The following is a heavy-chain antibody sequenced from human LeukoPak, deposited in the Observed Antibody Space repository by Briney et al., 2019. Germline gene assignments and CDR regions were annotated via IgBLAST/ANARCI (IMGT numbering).Heavy chain of an antibody. Sequence: ASVKVSCKASGATFSSYAISWVRQAPGQGLEWMGWINPNSGDTNYAQKFQGRVTMTRDTSISTAYMELSRLRSDDTAVYYCARVRYRLAETYIDYWGQGTLVTVSS. V-gene: IGHV1-2*02. CDR3: ARVRYRLAETYIDY. CDR1: GATFSSYA. CDR2: INPNSGDT. J-gene: IGHJ4*02. D-gene: IGHD3-16*01.